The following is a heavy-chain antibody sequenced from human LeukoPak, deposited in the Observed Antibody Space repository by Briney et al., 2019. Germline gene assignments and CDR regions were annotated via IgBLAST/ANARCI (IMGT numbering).Heavy chain of an antibody. CDR1: GFTFTNYA. Sequence: GGSLRLSCVASGFTFTNYAMSWVRQPPGKGLEWVSAISATRGNTYYADSVQGRFSISRDNSKNTLYLQMNSLRAEDTAVYYCAKDPPRAYQLRPWFDPWGQGTLVTVSS. V-gene: IGHV3-23*01. D-gene: IGHD2-2*01. CDR2: ISATRGNT. CDR3: AKDPPRAYQLRPWFDP. J-gene: IGHJ5*02.